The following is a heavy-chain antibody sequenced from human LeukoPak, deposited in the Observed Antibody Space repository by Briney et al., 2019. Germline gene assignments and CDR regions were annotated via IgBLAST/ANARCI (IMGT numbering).Heavy chain of an antibody. J-gene: IGHJ1*01. CDR2: INPKSGGI. Sequence: ASVKVSCKASGYTFTGYYIHLVRQAPGQGLEWVGWINPKSGGIDYAQRLQGRVTMTTDTSIATAYMELSRLTPDDTAVYFCARGTIGSYSSVHHWGQGTLVTVSS. CDR1: GYTFTGYY. V-gene: IGHV1-2*02. D-gene: IGHD1-26*01. CDR3: ARGTIGSYSSVHH.